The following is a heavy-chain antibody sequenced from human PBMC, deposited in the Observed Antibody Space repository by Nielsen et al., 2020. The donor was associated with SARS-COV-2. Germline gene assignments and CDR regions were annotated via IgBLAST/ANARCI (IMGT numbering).Heavy chain of an antibody. V-gene: IGHV4-34*01. J-gene: IGHJ3*02. CDR3: ARKTSGSHLRHAFDI. CDR1: GGSFSGYY. CDR2: INHSGST. Sequence: SETLSLTCAVYGGSFSGYYWSWIRQPPGKGLEWIGEINHSGSTNYNPSLKSRVTISVDTSKNQFSLKLSSVTAADTAVYYCARKTSGSHLRHAFDIWGQGTIVTVSS. D-gene: IGHD1-26*01.